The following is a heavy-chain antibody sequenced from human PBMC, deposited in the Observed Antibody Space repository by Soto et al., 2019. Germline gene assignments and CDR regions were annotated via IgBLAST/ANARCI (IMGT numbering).Heavy chain of an antibody. CDR2: IYYSGNT. D-gene: IGHD3-3*01. Sequence: SETLSLTCTVSSDSISSINYYWGWIRQPPGKGLEWIGTIYYSGNTYYNPSLRSRVTISVDTSKNQFFLRLSSVTAADTAVYFCARHLRSASYYMDVWGKGTTVTVSS. V-gene: IGHV4-39*01. J-gene: IGHJ6*03. CDR3: ARHLRSASYYMDV. CDR1: SDSISSINYY.